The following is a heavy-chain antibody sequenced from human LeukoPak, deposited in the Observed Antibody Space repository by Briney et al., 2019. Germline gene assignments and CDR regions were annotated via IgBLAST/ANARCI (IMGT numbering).Heavy chain of an antibody. CDR1: GVSFSGYY. J-gene: IGHJ4*02. CDR3: ARGRVRFFLTGYNYYFDY. CDR2: INHSGST. D-gene: IGHD3-9*01. Sequence: WGTLSLSCAVYGVSFSGYYWSWVRQPPGKGLEWIGEINHSGSTNYNPSLKSRVTISVDTAKNQLSLTLSSVTAADTAVYYCARGRVRFFLTGYNYYFDYWGQGTLVTVSS. V-gene: IGHV4-34*01.